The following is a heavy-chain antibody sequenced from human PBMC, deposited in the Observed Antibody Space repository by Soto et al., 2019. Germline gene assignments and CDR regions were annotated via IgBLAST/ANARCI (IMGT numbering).Heavy chain of an antibody. V-gene: IGHV3-21*01. CDR3: ARVGRGYSGYVINY. CDR2: ISSSSSYI. D-gene: IGHD5-12*01. CDR1: GFTFSSYS. J-gene: IGHJ4*02. Sequence: EVQLVESGGGLVKPGGSLRLSCAASGFTFSSYSMNWVRQAPGKGLEWVSSISSSSSYIYYADSVKGRFTISRDNAKNSLYLQMNSLRAEDTAVYYCARVGRGYSGYVINYWGQGTLVTVSS.